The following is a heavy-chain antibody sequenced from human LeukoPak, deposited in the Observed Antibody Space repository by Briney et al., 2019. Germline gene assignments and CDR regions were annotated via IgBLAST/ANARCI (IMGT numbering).Heavy chain of an antibody. V-gene: IGHV1-46*01. CDR1: GYTFISYY. D-gene: IGHD2-21*02. Sequence: ASVKVSCKASGYTFISYYMHWVRQAPGQGLEWMGIINPSGGSTSYAQKFQGRVTMTRDTSTSTVYMELSSLRSEDTAVYYCARKDCGGDCLDYWGQGTLVTVSS. CDR3: ARKDCGGDCLDY. CDR2: INPSGGST. J-gene: IGHJ4*02.